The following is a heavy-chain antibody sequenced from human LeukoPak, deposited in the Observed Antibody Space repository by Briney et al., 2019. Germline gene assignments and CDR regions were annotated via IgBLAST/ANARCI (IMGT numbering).Heavy chain of an antibody. D-gene: IGHD6-6*01. CDR3: ARVLATAAHIDS. Sequence: GGSLRLSCGGSKYTFSNYWMHWVRQGPGKGLEWVSCMNIDATSISYADSVKGRFTISRDNAKNTVYLQMNSLRAEDSAVYYCARVLATAAHIDSWGQGTLVTVSS. CDR1: KYTFSNYW. V-gene: IGHV3-74*01. CDR2: MNIDATSI. J-gene: IGHJ4*02.